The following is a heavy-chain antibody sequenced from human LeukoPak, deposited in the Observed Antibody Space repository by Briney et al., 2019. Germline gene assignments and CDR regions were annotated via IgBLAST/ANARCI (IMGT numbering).Heavy chain of an antibody. CDR3: ARGCGGDCYSDAFDI. Sequence: GGSLRLSCAASGFTFSSYSMNWVRQAPGKGLEWVSSISSSSSYIYYADSVKGRFTISRDNAKNSLYLQMNSLRAEDTAVYYCARGCGGDCYSDAFDIWGQGTMVTVSS. CDR1: GFTFSSYS. J-gene: IGHJ3*02. D-gene: IGHD2-21*02. V-gene: IGHV3-21*01. CDR2: ISSSSSYI.